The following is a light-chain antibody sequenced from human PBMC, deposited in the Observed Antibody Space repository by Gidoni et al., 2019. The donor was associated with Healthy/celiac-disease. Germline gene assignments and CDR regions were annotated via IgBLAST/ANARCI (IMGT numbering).Light chain of an antibody. CDR3: QQYGSSPLT. CDR1: QSVSSSY. Sequence: ESVLTQSPGTLSLSPGERATLSCRASQSVSSSYLAWYQQKPGQAPRLLIYGASSRATCIPDRFSGSGSGTHFTLTISRLEPEDFAVYYCQQYGSSPLTFGGGTKVEIK. J-gene: IGKJ4*01. V-gene: IGKV3-20*01. CDR2: GAS.